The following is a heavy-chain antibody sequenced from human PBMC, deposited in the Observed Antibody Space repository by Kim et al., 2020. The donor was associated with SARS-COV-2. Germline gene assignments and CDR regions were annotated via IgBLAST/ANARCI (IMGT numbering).Heavy chain of an antibody. Sequence: GGSLRLSCAASGFTFSSYAMHWVRQAPGKGLEWVAVISYDGSNKYYADSVKGRFTISRDNSKNTLYLQMNSMRDEDTAVYYCARDSSGLLWFGGKFDAFDIWCRGKMVTVSS. CDR2: ISYDGSNK. V-gene: IGHV3-30*04. CDR3: ARDSSGLLWFGGKFDAFDI. CDR1: GFTFSSYA. D-gene: IGHD3-10*01. J-gene: IGHJ3*02.